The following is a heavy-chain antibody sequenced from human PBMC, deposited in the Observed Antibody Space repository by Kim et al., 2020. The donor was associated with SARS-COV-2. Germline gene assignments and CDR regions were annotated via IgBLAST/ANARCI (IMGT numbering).Heavy chain of an antibody. D-gene: IGHD3-16*01. V-gene: IGHV3-48*02. CDR2: ITKSSTTI. Sequence: GGSLRLSCATSGFTFSAYDMNWVRQAPGKGLEWFSFITKSSTTIYYADSVEGRFTISRDNAKNSLFLQMKSLRDEDTALYYCVRDRMGGAFDMWGQGTMVTVSS. CDR3: VRDRMGGAFDM. J-gene: IGHJ3*02. CDR1: GFTFSAYD.